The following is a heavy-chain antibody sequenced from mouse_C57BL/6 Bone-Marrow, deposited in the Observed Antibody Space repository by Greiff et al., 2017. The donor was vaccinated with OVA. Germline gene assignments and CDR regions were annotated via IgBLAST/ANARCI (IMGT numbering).Heavy chain of an antibody. CDR3: ARGGTGNGGDY. CDR1: GYTFTSYG. V-gene: IGHV1-81*01. CDR2: IYPRRGNT. Sequence: QVQLQQSGAELARPGASVKLSCKASGYTFTSYGISWVKQRTGQGLEWIGEIYPRRGNTYYNEKFKGKATLTADKSSSTAYMELRSLTSEDSAVYFWARGGTGNGGDYWGQGTTLTVSS. J-gene: IGHJ2*01. D-gene: IGHD4-1*01.